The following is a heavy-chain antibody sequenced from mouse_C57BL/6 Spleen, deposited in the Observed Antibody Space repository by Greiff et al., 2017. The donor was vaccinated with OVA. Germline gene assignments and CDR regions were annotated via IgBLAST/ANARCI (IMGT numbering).Heavy chain of an antibody. CDR2: INYDGSST. J-gene: IGHJ1*03. Sequence: EVQRVESEGGLVQPGSSMKLSCTASGFTFSDYYMAWVRQVPEKGLEWVANINYDGSSTYYLDSLKSRFIISRDNAKNILYLQMSSLKSEDTATYYCARGGKVTTFTAFDVWGTGTTVTVSS. D-gene: IGHD2-2*01. CDR3: ARGGKVTTFTAFDV. CDR1: GFTFSDYY. V-gene: IGHV5-16*01.